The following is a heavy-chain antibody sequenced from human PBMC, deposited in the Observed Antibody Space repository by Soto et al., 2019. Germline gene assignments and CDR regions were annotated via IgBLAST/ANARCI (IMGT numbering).Heavy chain of an antibody. D-gene: IGHD2-2*01. Sequence: SETLSLTCSVSDGSVRNGMYYWSWVRQPPGKGLEWLGNVHFSGNTIYNPSLMGRVTMSVDMSKNHVFLELTSVTAADTAMCYCAGYCSNLDCHYLYYLDSGGQGTEVTVSS. CDR3: AGYCSNLDCHYLYYLDS. CDR1: DGSVRNGMYY. J-gene: IGHJ4*02. V-gene: IGHV4-61*01. CDR2: VHFSGNT.